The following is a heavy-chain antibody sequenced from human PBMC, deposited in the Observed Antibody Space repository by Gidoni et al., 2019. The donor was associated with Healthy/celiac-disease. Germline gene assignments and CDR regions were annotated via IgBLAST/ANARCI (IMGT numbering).Heavy chain of an antibody. D-gene: IGHD6-6*01. CDR2: ISGSGGST. J-gene: IGHJ4*02. Sequence: VQLLELGGGLVQPGGSLRLSCEASGFTFGSYAMSWVRQAPGKGLEWVAAISGSGGSTYYADSVKGRFTISRDNSKNTLYLQMNSLRAEDTAVYYCAKDMQYSSSVGGPFDYWGQGTLVTVSS. CDR1: GFTFGSYA. CDR3: AKDMQYSSSVGGPFDY. V-gene: IGHV3-23*01.